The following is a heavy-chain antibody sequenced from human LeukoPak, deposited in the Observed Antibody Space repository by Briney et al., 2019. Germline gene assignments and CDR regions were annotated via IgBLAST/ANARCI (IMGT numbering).Heavy chain of an antibody. CDR3: ARDGGMVRGSHGP. J-gene: IGHJ5*02. D-gene: IGHD3-10*01. V-gene: IGHV1-2*02. Sequence: ASVKVSCKASGYTFTAYYMHWVRQAPGQGLEWMGWMNPNSGGTNYAQKFEGRVTMTRDTSISTAYMELSRLRSDDTAVYYCARDGGMVRGSHGPWGQGTLVTVSS. CDR2: MNPNSGGT. CDR1: GYTFTAYY.